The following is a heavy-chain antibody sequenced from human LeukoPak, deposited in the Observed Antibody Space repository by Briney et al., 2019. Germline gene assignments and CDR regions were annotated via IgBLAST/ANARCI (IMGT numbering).Heavy chain of an antibody. Sequence: ASVKVSCKASGYTFTSYGISWVRQAPGQGLEWMGWISAYNGNTNYAQKLQGRVTMTTDTSTSTAYMELRSLRSDDTAVYYRARDKLRFLEWLLYRRVFDYYYMDFWGKGTTVTVSS. CDR2: ISAYNGNT. D-gene: IGHD3-3*01. CDR1: GYTFTSYG. CDR3: ARDKLRFLEWLLYRRVFDYYYMDF. V-gene: IGHV1-18*01. J-gene: IGHJ6*03.